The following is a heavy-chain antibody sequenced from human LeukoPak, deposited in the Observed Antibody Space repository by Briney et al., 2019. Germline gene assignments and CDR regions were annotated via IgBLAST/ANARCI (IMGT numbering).Heavy chain of an antibody. Sequence: SETLSLTCTVSGGSISSSSYYWGWIRQPPGKGLEWIGSIYYSGSTYYNPSLKSRVTISVDTSKNQFSLKLSSVTAADTAVYYCATGDHYYYYMDVWGKGTTVTVYS. CDR3: ATGDHYYYYMDV. V-gene: IGHV4-39*01. D-gene: IGHD3-10*01. CDR1: GGSISSSSYY. CDR2: IYYSGST. J-gene: IGHJ6*03.